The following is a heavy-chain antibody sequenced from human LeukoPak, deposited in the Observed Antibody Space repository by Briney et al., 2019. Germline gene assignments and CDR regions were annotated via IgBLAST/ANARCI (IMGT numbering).Heavy chain of an antibody. CDR1: GYTFTYYT. Sequence: GASVKISCKASGYTFTYYTMNWVRQAPGQGLEWIGWINTNTRNPKYAQGFTGRFIFSLDTSVSTAFLQISSLKAADTAVYYCVRNGIYPLINYNYWAQGTQVTASS. J-gene: IGHJ4*02. V-gene: IGHV7-4-1*02. CDR3: VRNGIYPLINYNY. CDR2: INTNTRNP. D-gene: IGHD5-12*01.